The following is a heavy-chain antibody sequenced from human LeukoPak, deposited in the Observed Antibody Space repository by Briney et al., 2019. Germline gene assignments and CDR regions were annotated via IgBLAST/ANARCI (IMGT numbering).Heavy chain of an antibody. V-gene: IGHV3-23*01. J-gene: IGHJ4*02. CDR2: VTSSGAAT. CDR3: AKVWWLVRTSDY. Sequence: PGGSLRLSCAASGFTFSNFAMSWVRQAPGKGLEWVSTVTSSGAATYYRDSVKGQFTISKDNSKNMLFLQMNSLRAEDTAVYYCAKVWWLVRTSDYWGQGTLVTVAS. CDR1: GFTFSNFA. D-gene: IGHD6-19*01.